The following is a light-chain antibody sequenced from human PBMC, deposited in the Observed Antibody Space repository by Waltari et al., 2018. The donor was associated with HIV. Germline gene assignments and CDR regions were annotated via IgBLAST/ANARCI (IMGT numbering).Light chain of an antibody. CDR3: SSYAGSNNVL. V-gene: IGLV2-8*01. CDR2: EVT. Sequence: QSALTQPPSASGSPGQSVAIPCTGTSSDVGGYNSVSWYHQHPGKAPKLMIYEVTKRPSGVPDRFSGSKSGNTASLTVSGLQAEDEADYYCSSYAGSNNVLFGGGTKLTVL. CDR1: SSDVGGYNS. J-gene: IGLJ2*01.